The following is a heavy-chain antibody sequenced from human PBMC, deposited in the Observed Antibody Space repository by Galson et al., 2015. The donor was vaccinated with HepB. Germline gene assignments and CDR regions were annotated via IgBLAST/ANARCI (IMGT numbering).Heavy chain of an antibody. J-gene: IGHJ4*02. Sequence: SVKVSCKASGYTFSSYYMHWVRQAPGQGLGWMGIINPSDGSTTYTQKFQGRVTMTRDTSTSTVYMELSSLRSEDTAVYYCARDDDLFSYDTSGYSIYWGQGTLVTVSS. V-gene: IGHV1-46*03. CDR3: ARDDDLFSYDTSGYSIY. CDR2: INPSDGST. D-gene: IGHD3-22*01. CDR1: GYTFSSYY.